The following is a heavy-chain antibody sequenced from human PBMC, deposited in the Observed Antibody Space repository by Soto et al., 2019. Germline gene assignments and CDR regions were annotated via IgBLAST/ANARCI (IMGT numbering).Heavy chain of an antibody. V-gene: IGHV5-51*01. Sequence: PGESRKISCKGSGYNFAGYCIAWVRQMPGKGLELMGIIYPSDSDTRYRPSFQGQVTISADKSISSAYLQWSSLRASDTAMYYCARGGVSTRTFDYWGQGTPVTVSS. CDR1: GYNFAGYC. CDR3: ARGGVSTRTFDY. J-gene: IGHJ4*02. D-gene: IGHD3-3*01. CDR2: IYPSDSDT.